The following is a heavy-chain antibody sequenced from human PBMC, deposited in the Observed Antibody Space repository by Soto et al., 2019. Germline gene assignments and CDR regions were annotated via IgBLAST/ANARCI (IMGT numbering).Heavy chain of an antibody. J-gene: IGHJ5*02. CDR1: GYTFTSYG. V-gene: IGHV1-18*01. Sequence: ASVKVSCKASGYTFTSYGISWVRQAPGQGLEWMGWISAYNGNTNYAQKLQGRVTMTTDTSTSTAYMELRSLRSDDAAVYYCARVFPTVVPAGILNNWFDPWGQGTLVTV. D-gene: IGHD2-2*01. CDR2: ISAYNGNT. CDR3: ARVFPTVVPAGILNNWFDP.